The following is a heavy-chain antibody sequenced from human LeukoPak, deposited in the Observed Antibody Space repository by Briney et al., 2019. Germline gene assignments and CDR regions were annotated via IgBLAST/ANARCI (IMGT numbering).Heavy chain of an antibody. CDR1: GGSISSSSYY. J-gene: IGHJ5*02. V-gene: IGHV4-39*01. CDR2: IYYSGST. Sequence: PSETLSLTCTVSGGSISSSSYYWGWLRQPPGKGLEWFGSIYYSGSTYYNPSLKSRVTISVDTSKNQFSLKLSSVTAADTAVYYCARLLTAWFDPWGQGTLVTVSS. CDR3: ARLLTAWFDP.